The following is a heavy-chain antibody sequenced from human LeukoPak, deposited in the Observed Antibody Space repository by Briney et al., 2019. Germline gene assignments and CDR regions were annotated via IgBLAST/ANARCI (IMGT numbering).Heavy chain of an antibody. CDR2: IYTSGST. J-gene: IGHJ6*03. CDR3: ARCAGPLLWFGELIRPYYYYMDV. Sequence: KPSETLSLTCTFSGGSVSSYYWSWIRQPAGKGLEWTGRIYTSGSTNYNPSLKSRVTMSVDTSKNQFSLKLSSVTAADTAVYYCARCAGPLLWFGELIRPYYYYMDVWGKGTTVTVSS. D-gene: IGHD3-10*01. V-gene: IGHV4-4*07. CDR1: GGSVSSYY.